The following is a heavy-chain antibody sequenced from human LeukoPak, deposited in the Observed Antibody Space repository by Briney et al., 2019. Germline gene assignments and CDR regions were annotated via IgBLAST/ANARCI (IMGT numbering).Heavy chain of an antibody. J-gene: IGHJ4*02. Sequence: SETLSLTCTVSGGSISSYYWSWIRQPPGKGLEWIGYIYYSGSTNYNPSLKSRVTISVDTSKNQFSLKLSSVTAADTAVYYCARDSSGFYFDYWGQGTLVTGSS. CDR1: GGSISSYY. V-gene: IGHV4-59*01. CDR2: IYYSGST. D-gene: IGHD3-22*01. CDR3: ARDSSGFYFDY.